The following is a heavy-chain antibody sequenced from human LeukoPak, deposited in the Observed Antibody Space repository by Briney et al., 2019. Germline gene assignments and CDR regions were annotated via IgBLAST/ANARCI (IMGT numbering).Heavy chain of an antibody. CDR1: GFTFSDYY. D-gene: IGHD2-2*01. CDR2: ISSSGSTI. CDR3: ASLGYCSSTSCYHPPPMEV. J-gene: IGHJ6*03. V-gene: IGHV3-11*01. Sequence: GGSLRLSCAASGFTFSDYYMSWIRQAPGKGLEWVSYISSSGSTIYYADSVKGRFTISRDNAKNSLYLQMNSLRAEDTAVYYCASLGYCSSTSCYHPPPMEVWGKGTTVNVSS.